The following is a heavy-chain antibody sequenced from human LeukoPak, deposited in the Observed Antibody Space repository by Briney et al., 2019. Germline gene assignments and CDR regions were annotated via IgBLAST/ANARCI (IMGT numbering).Heavy chain of an antibody. D-gene: IGHD5-12*01. CDR2: IYYSGSP. CDR1: GGSISSYY. J-gene: IGHJ4*02. Sequence: PSETLSLTCTVSGGSISSYYWSWIRQPPGKGLEWIGYIYYSGSPTYNPSLKSRVTISVDTSKNQFSLKLSSVSAADTAVYYCARMVATRYFDYWGQGTLVTVSS. V-gene: IGHV4-59*01. CDR3: ARMVATRYFDY.